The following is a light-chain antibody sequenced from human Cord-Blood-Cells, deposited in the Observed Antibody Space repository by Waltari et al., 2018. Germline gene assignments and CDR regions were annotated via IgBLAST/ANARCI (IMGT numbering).Light chain of an antibody. V-gene: IGLV2-23*02. CDR3: CSYAGSSTFRV. CDR2: EVS. Sequence: QSALTQPASVSGSPGQSIPISCTGTRSDVGSYNLVYLYQQHPGKAPTLMIYEVSKRPSGVSNRFSGSKSGNTASLTISGLQAEDEADYYCCSYAGSSTFRVFGGGTKLTVL. J-gene: IGLJ3*02. CDR1: RSDVGSYNL.